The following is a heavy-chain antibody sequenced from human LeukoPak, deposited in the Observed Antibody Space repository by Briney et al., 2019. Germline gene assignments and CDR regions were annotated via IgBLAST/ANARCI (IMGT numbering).Heavy chain of an antibody. D-gene: IGHD6-19*01. J-gene: IGHJ4*01. CDR3: ARGGSGWYFDY. V-gene: IGHV5-51*01. CDR1: GYSFTNYW. Sequence: GESLKISCKGSGYSFTNYWIGWVRQMPGKGLEYMGLIYTVDSDTKYSPSFQGQVTISVDKSIKTAYLQWTSLKASDTGMHYCARGGSGWYFDYWGHGSLVTVS. CDR2: IYTVDSDT.